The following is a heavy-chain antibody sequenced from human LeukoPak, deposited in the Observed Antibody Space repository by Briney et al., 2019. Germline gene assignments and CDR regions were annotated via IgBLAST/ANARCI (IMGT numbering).Heavy chain of an antibody. Sequence: SGPTLLNPTPTLTLTCTFSGFSLSTSGVGVGWIRQPPGKALEWLALIYWNDDKRYSPSLKSRLTITKDTSKNQVVLTMTNMDPVDTATYYCARGRGWLQLGDYWGQGTLVTVSS. V-gene: IGHV2-5*01. CDR2: IYWNDDK. J-gene: IGHJ4*02. D-gene: IGHD5-24*01. CDR3: ARGRGWLQLGDY. CDR1: GFSLSTSGVG.